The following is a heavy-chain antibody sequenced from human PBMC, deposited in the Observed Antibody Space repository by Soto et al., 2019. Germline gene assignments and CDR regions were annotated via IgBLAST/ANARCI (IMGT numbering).Heavy chain of an antibody. D-gene: IGHD6-19*01. CDR3: AGIIAVAGTNYFDY. J-gene: IGHJ4*02. CDR1: GGSFSGYY. V-gene: IGHV4-34*01. CDR2: INHSGST. Sequence: SETLSLTCAVYGGSFSGYYWSWIRQPPGKGLEWIGEINHSGSTNYNPSLKSRVTISVDTSKNQFSLKLSSVTAADTAVYYCAGIIAVAGTNYFDYWGQGTLVTVSS.